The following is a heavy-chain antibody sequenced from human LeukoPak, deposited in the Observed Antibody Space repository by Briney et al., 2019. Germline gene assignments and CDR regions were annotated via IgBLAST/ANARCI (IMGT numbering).Heavy chain of an antibody. D-gene: IGHD6-13*01. J-gene: IGHJ5*02. V-gene: IGHV1-2*02. CDR1: GYTFTGYY. CDR3: AREVVAAAANNWFDP. Sequence: ASVKVSCKASGYTFTGYYMHWVRQAPGQGLEWMGWINPNSGGTNYAQKFQGRVTMTRDTSIRTAYMELSRLTSDDTAVYYCAREVVAAAANNWFDPWGQGTLVTVSS. CDR2: INPNSGGT.